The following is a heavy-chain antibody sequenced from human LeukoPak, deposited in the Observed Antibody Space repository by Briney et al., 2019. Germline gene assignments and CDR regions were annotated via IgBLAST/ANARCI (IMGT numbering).Heavy chain of an antibody. D-gene: IGHD3-16*02. J-gene: IGHJ4*02. CDR1: GDSISSYY. V-gene: IGHV4-59*12. Sequence: PSETLSLTCTVSGDSISSYYWSWLRQPPGKGLEWLGYIYNSGSTNYNPSLKSRVTMSVDTSKNQFSLKLSSVTAADTAVYYCARDSGLLRLGELSRTDYWGQGTLVTVSS. CDR2: IYNSGST. CDR3: ARDSGLLRLGELSRTDY.